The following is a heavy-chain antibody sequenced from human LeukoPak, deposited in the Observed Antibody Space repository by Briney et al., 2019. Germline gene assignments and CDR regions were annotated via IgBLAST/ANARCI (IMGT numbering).Heavy chain of an antibody. D-gene: IGHD3-10*01. J-gene: IGHJ5*02. V-gene: IGHV3-21*01. CDR3: ARDSGGMVRGVTSFDP. CDR1: GFTFSSYS. Sequence: PGGSLRLSCAASGFTFSSYSMNWVRQAPGKGLEWVSSISSSSSYIYYADSVKGRFTISRDNAKNSLYLQMNSLRAEDTAVYYCARDSGGMVRGVTSFDPWGQGTLVTVSS. CDR2: ISSSSSYI.